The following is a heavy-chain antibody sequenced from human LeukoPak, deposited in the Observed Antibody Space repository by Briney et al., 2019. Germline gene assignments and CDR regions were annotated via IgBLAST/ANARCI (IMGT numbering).Heavy chain of an antibody. Sequence: PSETLSLTCTVSGGSISSSSYYWGWIRQPPGKGLEWIGSIYYSGSTYYNPSLKSRVTISVDTSKNQFSLKLSSVTAADTAVYYCARGFSGSGSYGAFDIWGQGTMVTASS. CDR3: ARGFSGSGSYGAFDI. D-gene: IGHD3-10*01. CDR1: GGSISSSSYY. CDR2: IYYSGST. J-gene: IGHJ3*02. V-gene: IGHV4-39*07.